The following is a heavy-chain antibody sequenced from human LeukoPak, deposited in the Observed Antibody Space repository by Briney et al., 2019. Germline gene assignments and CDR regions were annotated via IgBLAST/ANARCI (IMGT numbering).Heavy chain of an antibody. CDR3: ARVVVGVTNRFDP. Sequence: GGSLRLSCAASGFIFSSYWMSWVRRAPGKGLEWVANINQAGGEKYYVDSVKGRFTISRDNAKNSLFLQMNSLRAEDTAVYFCARVVVGVTNRFDPWGQGTLVIVSS. V-gene: IGHV3-7*05. CDR2: INQAGGEK. D-gene: IGHD2-15*01. CDR1: GFIFSSYW. J-gene: IGHJ5*02.